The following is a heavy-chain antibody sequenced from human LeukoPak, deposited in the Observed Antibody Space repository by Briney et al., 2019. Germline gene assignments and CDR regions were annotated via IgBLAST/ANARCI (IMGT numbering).Heavy chain of an antibody. CDR1: GGSISSYY. J-gene: IGHJ4*02. D-gene: IGHD3-3*01. V-gene: IGHV4-4*07. CDR3: ARGPPRSGPPDY. Sequence: SETLSLTCTVSGGSISSYYWSWIRQPAGKGLEWIGRIYTSGSINYNPSLKSRVTISVDRSKNQFSLKLSSVTAADTAVYYCARGPPRSGPPDYWGQGTLVTVSS. CDR2: IYTSGSI.